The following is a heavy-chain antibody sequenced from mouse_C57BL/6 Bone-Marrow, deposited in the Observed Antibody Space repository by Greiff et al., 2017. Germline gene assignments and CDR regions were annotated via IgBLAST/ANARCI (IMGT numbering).Heavy chain of an antibody. D-gene: IGHD1-1*01. Sequence: EVQLVESGGGLVQPGGSLSLSCAASGFTFTDYYMSWVRQPPGKALEWLGFIRNKANGYTTEYSASVKGRFTISRDNSQSILDLQMNALRAEDSATYYCARYEDYYGSSDYWGQGTTLTVSS. CDR2: IRNKANGYTT. CDR1: GFTFTDYY. V-gene: IGHV7-3*01. J-gene: IGHJ2*01. CDR3: ARYEDYYGSSDY.